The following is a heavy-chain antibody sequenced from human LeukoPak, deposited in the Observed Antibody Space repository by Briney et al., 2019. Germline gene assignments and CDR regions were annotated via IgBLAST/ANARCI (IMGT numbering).Heavy chain of an antibody. CDR1: GFTFSSYN. Sequence: GGSLRPSCAASGFTFSSYNMNWVRQAPGKGLEWVSSISSNSYIYYADSVKGRFTISRDNAKNSLYLQMNSLRAEDTAVYYCARGSPYYYDSSGYYQAYDYWGQGTLVTVSS. J-gene: IGHJ4*02. CDR2: ISSNSYI. CDR3: ARGSPYYYDSSGYYQAYDY. V-gene: IGHV3-21*01. D-gene: IGHD3-22*01.